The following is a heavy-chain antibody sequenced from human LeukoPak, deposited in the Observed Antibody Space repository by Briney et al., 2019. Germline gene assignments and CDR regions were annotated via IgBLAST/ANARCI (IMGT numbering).Heavy chain of an antibody. CDR3: ARGLGRWGAFDM. CDR2: ICNDGTT. CDR1: GFIVSSNF. Sequence: GGSLRLSCASSGFIVSSNFMTWVRQAPGKGLEWVSVICNDGTTYYAESVGGRFTISRDNSKNTLHLQMNSLRAEDTAVYYCARGLGRWGAFDMWGQGTLVTVSS. J-gene: IGHJ3*02. D-gene: IGHD4-23*01. V-gene: IGHV3-53*01.